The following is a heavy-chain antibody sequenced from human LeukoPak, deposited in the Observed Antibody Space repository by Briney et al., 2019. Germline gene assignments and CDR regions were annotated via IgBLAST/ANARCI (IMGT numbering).Heavy chain of an antibody. Sequence: SETLSLACTVSGDSVSIYYWSWIRQPPGKGLEWIGYIYYRGNTNYYPSLKSRVTMAVDTSKNQSSLKVSSVTAADTAVYYCARAGNNWSFDYWGQGTLVTVSS. J-gene: IGHJ4*02. CDR3: ARAGNNWSFDY. CDR1: GDSVSIYY. V-gene: IGHV4-59*02. CDR2: IYYRGNT. D-gene: IGHD1-1*01.